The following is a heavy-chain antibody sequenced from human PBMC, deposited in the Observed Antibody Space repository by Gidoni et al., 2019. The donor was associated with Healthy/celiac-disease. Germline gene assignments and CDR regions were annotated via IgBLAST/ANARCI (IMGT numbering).Heavy chain of an antibody. Sequence: QVQLQQLGAGLLKPSATPSLPCAVYGGSFSGYYWSWIRQPPGKGLEWIGESNHSGSTNYNPYLKNRVTISVDTSKNQFSLKLSSVTAADTAVYYCARESGYYDSSGYYRGDYYYYGMDVWGQGTTVTVSS. J-gene: IGHJ6*02. CDR1: GGSFSGYY. V-gene: IGHV4-34*01. CDR2: SNHSGST. CDR3: ARESGYYDSSGYYRGDYYYYGMDV. D-gene: IGHD3-22*01.